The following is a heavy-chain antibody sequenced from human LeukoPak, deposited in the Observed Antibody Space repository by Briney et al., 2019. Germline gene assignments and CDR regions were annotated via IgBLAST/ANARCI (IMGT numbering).Heavy chain of an antibody. CDR1: GFTLSSYS. D-gene: IGHD3-22*01. CDR2: ISSSSSTI. CDR3: ARVPGYYDSSGLFDY. J-gene: IGHJ4*02. V-gene: IGHV3-48*01. Sequence: GGSLRLSCAASGFTLSSYSMNWVRQAPGKGLEWVSYISSSSSTIYYADSVKGRFTISRDNAKNSLYLQMNSLRAEDTAVYYCARVPGYYDSSGLFDYSGQGTLVTVSS.